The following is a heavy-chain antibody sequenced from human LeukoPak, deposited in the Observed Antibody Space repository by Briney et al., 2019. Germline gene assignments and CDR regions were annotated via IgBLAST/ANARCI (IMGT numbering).Heavy chain of an antibody. V-gene: IGHV4-59*08. CDR3: ARFPRRGPFDI. Sequence: PSETLSLTCTVSGGSINGYYWTWIRQPPGKGLEWIGYIYYTRSANYNPSLMSRVTISVDTSKDQMSLKLSSVTAADTAVYYCARFPRRGPFDIWGQGTMVTVSS. CDR1: GGSINGYY. CDR2: IYYTRSA. J-gene: IGHJ3*02. D-gene: IGHD3-16*01.